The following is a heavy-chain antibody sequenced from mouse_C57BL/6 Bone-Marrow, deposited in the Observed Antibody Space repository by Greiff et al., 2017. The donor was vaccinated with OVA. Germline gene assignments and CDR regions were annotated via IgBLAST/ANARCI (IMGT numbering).Heavy chain of an antibody. J-gene: IGHJ3*01. CDR3: ARSYYYGSSFAY. CDR2: IYPRSGNT. V-gene: IGHV1-81*01. D-gene: IGHD1-1*01. Sequence: VQLQESGAELARPGASVKLSCKASGYTFTSYGISWVKQRTGPGLAWIGEIYPRSGNTYYNEKFKGKATLTADKSSSTAYMELRSLTSEDSAVYFCARSYYYGSSFAYWGQGTLVTVSA. CDR1: GYTFTSYG.